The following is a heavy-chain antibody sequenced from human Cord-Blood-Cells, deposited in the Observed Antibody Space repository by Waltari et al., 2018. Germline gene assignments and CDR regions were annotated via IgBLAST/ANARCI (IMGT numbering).Heavy chain of an antibody. Sequence: QVQLQESGPGLVKPSETLSPPCTLSGGSISSYYCSWIRQPAGKGLEWIGRIYTSGSTNYNPSLKSRVTMSVDTSKNQFSLKLSSVTAADTAVYYCARSPRGAYGDYFDYWGQGTLVTVSS. J-gene: IGHJ4*02. D-gene: IGHD4-17*01. CDR1: GGSISSYY. V-gene: IGHV4-4*07. CDR2: IYTSGST. CDR3: ARSPRGAYGDYFDY.